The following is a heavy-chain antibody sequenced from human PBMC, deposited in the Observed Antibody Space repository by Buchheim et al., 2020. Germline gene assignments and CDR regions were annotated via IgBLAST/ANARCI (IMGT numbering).Heavy chain of an antibody. J-gene: IGHJ4*02. Sequence: EVQLVDSGGGLVQPGGSLRVSCAASGFAFRNYDMNWVRQAPGQGLEWVSYISSGGNSKYYADSVKGRFTVARDNAKNSLHLQMNSLRAEDTAVYYCARGTGWLRFDYWGQGTL. D-gene: IGHD5-12*01. V-gene: IGHV3-48*03. CDR1: GFAFRNYD. CDR2: ISSGGNSK. CDR3: ARGTGWLRFDY.